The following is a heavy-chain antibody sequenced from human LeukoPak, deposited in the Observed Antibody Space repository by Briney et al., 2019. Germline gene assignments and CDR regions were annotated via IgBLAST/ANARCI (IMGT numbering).Heavy chain of an antibody. J-gene: IGHJ4*02. Sequence: ASVKVSCKVSGYTLTELSMHWVRQAPGKGLERMGGFDPEDGETIYAQKFQGRVTMTEDTSTDTAYMELSSLRSEDTAVYYCATSTARNYYDSSGYYYAFDYWGQGTLVTVSS. CDR2: FDPEDGET. CDR1: GYTLTELS. CDR3: ATSTARNYYDSSGYYYAFDY. V-gene: IGHV1-24*01. D-gene: IGHD3-22*01.